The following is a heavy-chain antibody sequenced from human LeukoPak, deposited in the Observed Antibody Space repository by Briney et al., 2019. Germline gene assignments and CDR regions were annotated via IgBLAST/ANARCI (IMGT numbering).Heavy chain of an antibody. CDR3: ASRSMVRGVGSFDY. J-gene: IGHJ4*02. Sequence: SETLSLTCTVSGYSITRGSYWGWIRQPPGKGLEWIGSIYHSGSTYYNPSLKSRVTISVDTSKNQFSLKLSSVTAADTAVYYCASRSMVRGVGSFDYWGQGTLVTVSS. CDR1: GYSITRGSY. V-gene: IGHV4-38-2*02. D-gene: IGHD3-10*01. CDR2: IYHSGST.